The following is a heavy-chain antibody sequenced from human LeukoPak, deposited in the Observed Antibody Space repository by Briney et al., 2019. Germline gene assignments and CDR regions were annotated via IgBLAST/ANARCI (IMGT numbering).Heavy chain of an antibody. CDR3: ARHQQRSGRAPYDFWSGSYWYFDL. CDR1: GYSISSGYY. D-gene: IGHD3-3*01. V-gene: IGHV4-38-2*01. J-gene: IGHJ2*01. CDR2: IYHSGST. Sequence: PSETLSLTCAVSGYSISSGYYWGWIRQPPGKGLEWIGSIYHSGSTYYNPSLKSRVTISVDTSKNQFSLKLSSVTAADTAVYYCARHQQRSGRAPYDFWSGSYWYFDLWGRGTLVTVSS.